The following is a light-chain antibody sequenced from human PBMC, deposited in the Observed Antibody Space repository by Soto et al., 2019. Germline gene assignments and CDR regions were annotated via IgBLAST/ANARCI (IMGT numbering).Light chain of an antibody. Sequence: QSVLTQPPSASGTPGQRVTISCSGSSSNIGSRSVNWYKQLPGTAPKLLIYNNNQRPSGVPDRFSGSKSGTSASLAISGLQSEDEADYYCAAWDDTLIGAVFGGGTKLTVL. J-gene: IGLJ7*01. CDR1: SSNIGSRS. V-gene: IGLV1-44*01. CDR2: NNN. CDR3: AAWDDTLIGAV.